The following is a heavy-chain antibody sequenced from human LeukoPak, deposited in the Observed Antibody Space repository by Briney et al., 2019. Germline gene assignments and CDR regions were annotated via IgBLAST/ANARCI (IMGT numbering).Heavy chain of an antibody. Sequence: PGRSLRLSCAASGFTFDDYAMHWLRQAPGKGLEGVSGISWNSGSIGYADSVKGRFTISRDNAKNSLYLQMNSLRAEDTALYYCARYSSSWYQFDYWGQGTLVTVSS. D-gene: IGHD6-13*01. J-gene: IGHJ4*02. V-gene: IGHV3-9*01. CDR3: ARYSSSWYQFDY. CDR2: ISWNSGSI. CDR1: GFTFDDYA.